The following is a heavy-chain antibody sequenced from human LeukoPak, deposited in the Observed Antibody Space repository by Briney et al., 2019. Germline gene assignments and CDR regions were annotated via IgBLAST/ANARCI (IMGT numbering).Heavy chain of an antibody. Sequence: ASVKVSCKASGYTFTGYYMHWVRQAPGQGLEWTGWINPNSGGTNYAQKFQGRVTMTRDTSISTAYMELSRLRSDDTAVYYCARDLGARTLYYYDSSGPSNWFDPWGQGTLVTVSS. CDR2: INPNSGGT. CDR1: GYTFTGYY. CDR3: ARDLGARTLYYYDSSGPSNWFDP. J-gene: IGHJ5*02. V-gene: IGHV1-2*02. D-gene: IGHD3-22*01.